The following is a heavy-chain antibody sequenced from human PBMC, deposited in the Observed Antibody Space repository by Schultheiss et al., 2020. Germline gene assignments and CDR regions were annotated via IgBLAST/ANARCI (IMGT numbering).Heavy chain of an antibody. V-gene: IGHV3-30*04. J-gene: IGHJ4*02. Sequence: GGSLRLSCAASGFTFSSYAMHWVRQAPGKGLEWVAVISYDGSNKYYADSVKGRFTISRDNAKNTVYLQVNSLRADDTAVYYCARDSGSYVDYWGQGTLVTVSS. CDR3: ARDSGSYVDY. D-gene: IGHD1-26*01. CDR1: GFTFSSYA. CDR2: ISYDGSNK.